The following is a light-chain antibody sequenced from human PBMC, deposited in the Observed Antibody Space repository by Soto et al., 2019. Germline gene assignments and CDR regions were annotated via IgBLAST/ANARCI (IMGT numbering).Light chain of an antibody. CDR1: QNVGTH. Sequence: EIALTQSPATLSLSPGERVTLTCRASQNVGTHLAWYQQRPGLAPRLLIYDASNRGTGIPARFSGSGSGTEFTLTISGLQSEDFAVYYCQQYNNWPPTFGQGTKVDI. J-gene: IGKJ1*01. CDR3: QQYNNWPPT. CDR2: DAS. V-gene: IGKV3D-15*01.